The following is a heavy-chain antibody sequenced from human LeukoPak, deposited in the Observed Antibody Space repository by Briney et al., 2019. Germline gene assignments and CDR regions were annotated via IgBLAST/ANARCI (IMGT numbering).Heavy chain of an antibody. CDR1: GFTFSSYA. D-gene: IGHD6-13*01. Sequence: GGSLRLSCAASGFTFSSYAMSWVRQAPGKGLEWVSAISGSGGSTYYADYVKGRFTISRDNSKNTLYLQMNSLRAEDTAVYYCAKDQGFSSSWYEDYWGQGTLVTVSS. V-gene: IGHV3-23*01. CDR3: AKDQGFSSSWYEDY. J-gene: IGHJ4*02. CDR2: ISGSGGST.